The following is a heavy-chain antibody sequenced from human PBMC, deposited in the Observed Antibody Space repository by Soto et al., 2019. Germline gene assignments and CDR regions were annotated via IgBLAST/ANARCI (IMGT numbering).Heavy chain of an antibody. CDR1: GGTFSSYA. CDR2: ISGSGGST. J-gene: IGHJ4*02. V-gene: IGHV3-23*04. D-gene: IGHD3-3*01. CDR3: ATFPHTIFGVATFDY. Sequence: VQLVQSGAEVKKPGSSVKVSCKASGGTFSSYAMSWVRQAPGKGLEWVSAISGSGGSTYYADSVKGRFTISRDNSKNTLYLQMNSLRAEDTAVYYCATFPHTIFGVATFDYWGQGTLVTVSS.